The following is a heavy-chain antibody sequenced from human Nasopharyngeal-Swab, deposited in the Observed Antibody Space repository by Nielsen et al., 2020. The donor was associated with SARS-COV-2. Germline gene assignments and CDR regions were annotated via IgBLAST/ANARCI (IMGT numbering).Heavy chain of an antibody. CDR2: ISYDGSNK. J-gene: IGHJ2*01. D-gene: IGHD3-22*01. CDR3: AKANYDSSYWYFDL. Sequence: GGSLRLSFAASGFTFSSYGMHWVRQAPGKGLEWVAVISYDGSNKYYADSVKGRFTISRDNSKNTLYLQMNSLRAEDTAVYYCAKANYDSSYWYFDLWGRGTLVTVSS. CDR1: GFTFSSYG. V-gene: IGHV3-30*18.